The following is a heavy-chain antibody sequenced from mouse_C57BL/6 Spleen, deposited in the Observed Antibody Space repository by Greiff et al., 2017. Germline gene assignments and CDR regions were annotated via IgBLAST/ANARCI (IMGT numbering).Heavy chain of an antibody. CDR1: GYTFTDYN. D-gene: IGHD2-4*01. CDR2: INPNNGGT. V-gene: IGHV1-18*01. J-gene: IGHJ3*01. Sequence: EVQLQQSGPELVKPGASVKIPCKASGYTFTDYNMDWVKQSHGKSLEWIGDINPNNGGTIYNQKFKGKATLTVDKSSSTAYMELRSLTSEDTAVYYCARGDYPLAYWGQGTLVTVSA. CDR3: ARGDYPLAY.